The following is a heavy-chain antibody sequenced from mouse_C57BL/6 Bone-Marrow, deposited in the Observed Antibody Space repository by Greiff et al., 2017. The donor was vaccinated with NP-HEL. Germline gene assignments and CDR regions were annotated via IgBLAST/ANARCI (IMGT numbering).Heavy chain of an antibody. Sequence: VKPGASVKLSCKASGYTFTSYWMQWVKQRPGQGLEWIGEIDPSDSYTNHNQKFKGKATLTVDTSSSTAYMQLSSLTSEDSAVYYCAREGTDYFDYWGQGTTLTVSS. CDR2: IDPSDSYT. J-gene: IGHJ2*01. D-gene: IGHD3-3*01. CDR3: AREGTDYFDY. CDR1: GYTFTSYW. V-gene: IGHV1-50*01.